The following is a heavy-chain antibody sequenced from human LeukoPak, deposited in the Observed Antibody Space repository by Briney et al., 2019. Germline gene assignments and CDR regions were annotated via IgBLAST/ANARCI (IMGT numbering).Heavy chain of an antibody. V-gene: IGHV3-21*01. J-gene: IGHJ4*02. CDR2: ISSSSSYI. Sequence: GGSLRLSCAASGFTFSSYSMNWVRQAPGKGLEWVSSISSSSSYIYYADSVKGRFTISRDNSKNTLYLEMSSLRVEDTAIYYCAKGRSDFDYWGQGTLVTVSS. CDR3: AKGRSDFDY. CDR1: GFTFSSYS.